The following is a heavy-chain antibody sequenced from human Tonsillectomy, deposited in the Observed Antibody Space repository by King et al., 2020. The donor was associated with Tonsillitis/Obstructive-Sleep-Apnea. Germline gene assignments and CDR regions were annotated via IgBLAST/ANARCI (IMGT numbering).Heavy chain of an antibody. V-gene: IGHV3-53*01. J-gene: IGHJ4*02. Sequence: EVQLVESGGGLIQPGGSLRLSCAASGFTVSSNYMSWVRQAPGKGLEWVSLIYTGGITYYADSVKGRFTISRDNSKNTLYLQMNSLRAEDTAVYYCARGGVIIARSPFDYWGQGTLVTVSS. CDR1: GFTVSSNY. CDR3: ARGGVIIARSPFDY. D-gene: IGHD3-10*01. CDR2: IYTGGIT.